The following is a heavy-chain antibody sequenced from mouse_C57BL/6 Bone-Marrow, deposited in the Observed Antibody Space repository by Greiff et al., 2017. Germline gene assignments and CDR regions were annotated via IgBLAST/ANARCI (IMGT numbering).Heavy chain of an antibody. D-gene: IGHD1-1*01. CDR3: TPFYYGSSPFGY. CDR1: GFNIKDYY. V-gene: IGHV14-1*01. CDR2: IDPEDGDT. Sequence: VQLQQSGAELVRPGASVKLSCTASGFNIKDYYMHWVKQRPEQGLEWIGRIDPEDGDTEYAPKFQGKATMTADTSSNTAYLQLSSLTSADTAVYYCTPFYYGSSPFGYWGQGTTLTVSS. J-gene: IGHJ2*01.